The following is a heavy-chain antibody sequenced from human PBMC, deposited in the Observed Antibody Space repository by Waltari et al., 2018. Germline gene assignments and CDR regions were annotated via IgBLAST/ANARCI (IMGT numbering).Heavy chain of an antibody. V-gene: IGHV3-23*01. Sequence: EVQLLESGGGLVQPGGSLRLSCASPGFTFGNSALRGVRQAPGKGLEWISGISGSSSSTYYADSVKGRFTISRDNSKNTLYLQMNSLRVEDTAVYFCAKVEGGIVTRYYALDIWGQGTMVTVSS. J-gene: IGHJ3*02. CDR2: ISGSSSST. CDR3: AKVEGGIVTRYYALDI. D-gene: IGHD3-16*02. CDR1: GFTFGNSA.